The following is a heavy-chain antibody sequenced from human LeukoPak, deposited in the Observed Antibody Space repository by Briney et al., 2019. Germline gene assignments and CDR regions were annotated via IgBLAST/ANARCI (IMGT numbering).Heavy chain of an antibody. V-gene: IGHV4-59*01. J-gene: IGHJ4*02. CDR3: ARGITIFGVVLYFDY. Sequence: SETLFLTCTVSGGSISSYYWSWIRQPPGKGLEWIGYIYYSGSTNYNPSLKSRVTISVDTSKNQFSLKLSSVTAADTAVYYCARGITIFGVVLYFDYWGQGTLVTVSS. CDR1: GGSISSYY. CDR2: IYYSGST. D-gene: IGHD3-3*01.